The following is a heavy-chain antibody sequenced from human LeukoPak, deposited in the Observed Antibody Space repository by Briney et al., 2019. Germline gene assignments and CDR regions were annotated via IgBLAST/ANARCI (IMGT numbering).Heavy chain of an antibody. Sequence: SETLSLTCAVYGGSFSGYCWSWIRQPPGKGLEWIGEINHSGSTNYNPSLKSRVTISVDTSKNQFSLKLSSVTAADTAVYYCARSISYYHHHLMDGWGKRTTVTLSS. D-gene: IGHD1-26*01. J-gene: IGHJ6*03. CDR1: GGSFSGYC. V-gene: IGHV4-34*01. CDR3: ARSISYYHHHLMDG. CDR2: INHSGST.